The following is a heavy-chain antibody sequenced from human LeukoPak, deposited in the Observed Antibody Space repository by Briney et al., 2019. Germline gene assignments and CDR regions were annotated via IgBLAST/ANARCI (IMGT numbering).Heavy chain of an antibody. CDR1: GFSFSSYA. D-gene: IGHD2-2*02. Sequence: GRSLRLSCAASGFSFSSYAMHWVRQAPGKGLGWVAVISYVGSNKYYADSVKGRFTISRDNSKNTLYLQMNSLRAEDTAVYYCARDRTRWDIVVVPAAIFDYWGQGTLVTVSS. CDR3: ARDRTRWDIVVVPAAIFDY. CDR2: ISYVGSNK. V-gene: IGHV3-30-3*01. J-gene: IGHJ4*02.